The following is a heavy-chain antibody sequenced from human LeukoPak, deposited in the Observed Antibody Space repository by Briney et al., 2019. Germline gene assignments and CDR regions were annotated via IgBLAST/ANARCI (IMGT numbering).Heavy chain of an antibody. CDR2: IYASGST. Sequence: PSDTLSLTCTVSGGSVSHYYWAWIRQPPGKELEWIGYIYASGSTKYNPSLKSRVTISVDKSNNQFSLKVRSVTAADTAVYYCARQVFEFWSGEGTWFDPWGQGTLVTVSS. V-gene: IGHV4-4*09. J-gene: IGHJ5*02. CDR1: GGSVSHYY. CDR3: ARQVFEFWSGEGTWFDP. D-gene: IGHD3-3*01.